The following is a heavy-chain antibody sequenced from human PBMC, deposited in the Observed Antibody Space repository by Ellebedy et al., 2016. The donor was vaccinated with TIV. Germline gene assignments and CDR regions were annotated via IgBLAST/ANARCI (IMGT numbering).Heavy chain of an antibody. D-gene: IGHD1-26*01. CDR3: ARDSLKGGSYYPHY. V-gene: IGHV1-2*02. J-gene: IGHJ4*02. Sequence: ASVKVSCKASGYIFTGYSMHWVRQAPGQGLEWMGWVSPNSGGTNYAQKFQGRVTMTRDTSTSTVYMELSSLRSEDTAVYYCARDSLKGGSYYPHYWGQGTLVTVSS. CDR1: GYIFTGYS. CDR2: VSPNSGGT.